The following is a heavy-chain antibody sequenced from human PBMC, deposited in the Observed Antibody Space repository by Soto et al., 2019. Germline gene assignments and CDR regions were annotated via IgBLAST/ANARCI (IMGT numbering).Heavy chain of an antibody. CDR1: GYTFTSYA. V-gene: IGHV1-3*01. D-gene: IGHD6-13*01. J-gene: IGHJ3*02. CDR3: ASRKAAADAFDI. CDR2: INAGNGNT. Sequence: ASVKVSCKASGYTFTSYAMHWVRQAPGQRLEWMGWINAGNGNTKYSQKFQGRVTITRDTSASTAYMELSSLRSEDTAVYYCASRKAAADAFDIWGQGTMVTVSS.